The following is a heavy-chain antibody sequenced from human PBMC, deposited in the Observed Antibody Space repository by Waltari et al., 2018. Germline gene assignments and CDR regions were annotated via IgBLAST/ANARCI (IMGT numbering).Heavy chain of an antibody. J-gene: IGHJ4*02. CDR2: INHSGST. V-gene: IGHV4-34*01. CDR3: ARRPLWFGELGFDY. CDR1: VGSFSGYY. D-gene: IGHD3-10*01. Sequence: QVQPQQWGAGLLKPSATLSLTCAVYVGSFSGYYWRWNLQPPVKGLEWIGEINHSGSTNYNPSLKSRVTISVDTSKNQFSLKLSSVTAADTAVYYCARRPLWFGELGFDYWGQGTLVTVSS.